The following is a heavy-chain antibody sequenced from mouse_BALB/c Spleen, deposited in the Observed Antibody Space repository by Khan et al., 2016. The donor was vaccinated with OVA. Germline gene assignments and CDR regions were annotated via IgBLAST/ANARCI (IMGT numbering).Heavy chain of an antibody. D-gene: IGHD2-14*01. Sequence: EVQLQESGPGLVKPSQSLSLTCTVTGYSITSDYAWNWIRQFPGNKLEWMGYISYSGSTSYNPSLESRISIIRDTSKNQFFLQLNSVTTEDTATYYCGSIRFYYRFSFFDYWSQGTTLTVSS. CDR1: GYSITSDYA. CDR3: GSIRFYYRFSFFDY. J-gene: IGHJ2*01. CDR2: ISYSGST. V-gene: IGHV3-2*02.